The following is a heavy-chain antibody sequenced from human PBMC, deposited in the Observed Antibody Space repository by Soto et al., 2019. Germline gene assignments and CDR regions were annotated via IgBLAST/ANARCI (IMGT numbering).Heavy chain of an antibody. CDR1: GSSVTTYW. V-gene: IGHV5-51*01. J-gene: IGHJ4*02. CDR2: MYPGDSDI. D-gene: IGHD2-8*02. Sequence: AESLKISCKASGSSVTTYWIGCVRQAPWKGLEWVGNMYPGDSDIQYSPSFQGHVTISADKSINTAYLEWRSLKASDTAMYYCPRHPDPWSADHWGQGSPVTVSS. CDR3: PRHPDPWSADH.